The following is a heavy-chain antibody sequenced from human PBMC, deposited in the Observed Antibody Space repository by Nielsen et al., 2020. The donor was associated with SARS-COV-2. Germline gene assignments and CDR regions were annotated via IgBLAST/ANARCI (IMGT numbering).Heavy chain of an antibody. J-gene: IGHJ4*02. V-gene: IGHV3-11*05. CDR2: ISSSRSYT. CDR1: GFTFSSYA. D-gene: IGHD6-19*01. CDR3: ARGGLGDWQWLVRY. Sequence: GGSLRLSCAASGFTFSSYAMSWVRQAPGKGLEWVSYISSSRSYTNYADSVKGRFTISRDNAKNSLYLQMNSLRAEDTAVYYCARGGLGDWQWLVRYWGQGTLVTVSS.